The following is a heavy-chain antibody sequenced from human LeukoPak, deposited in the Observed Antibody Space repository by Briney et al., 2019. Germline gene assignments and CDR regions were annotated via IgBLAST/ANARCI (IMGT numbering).Heavy chain of an antibody. CDR1: GYTFTSYG. CDR2: ISAYNGNT. D-gene: IGHD2-2*02. Sequence: ASVKVSCKASGYTFTSYGISWVRQAPRQGLEWMGWISAYNGNTNYAQKLQGRVTMTTDTSTSTAYMELRSLRSDDTAGYYCARGPVPAAICWWFDPWGQGTLVTVSS. CDR3: ARGPVPAAICWWFDP. V-gene: IGHV1-18*01. J-gene: IGHJ5*02.